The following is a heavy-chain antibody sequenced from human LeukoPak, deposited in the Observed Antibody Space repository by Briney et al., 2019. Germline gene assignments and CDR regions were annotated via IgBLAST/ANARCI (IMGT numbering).Heavy chain of an antibody. CDR3: ARGGLTYYYGSGSSLGFDP. D-gene: IGHD3-10*01. CDR1: GGSISTSNYY. Sequence: PSETLSLTCTVSGGSISTSNYYWRWIRQPAGKGLEWIGRIYTSGSTNYNPSLKSRVTMSVDTSKNQFSLKLSSVTAADTAVYYCARGGLTYYYGSGSSLGFDPWGQGTLVTVSS. CDR2: IYTSGST. V-gene: IGHV4-61*02. J-gene: IGHJ5*02.